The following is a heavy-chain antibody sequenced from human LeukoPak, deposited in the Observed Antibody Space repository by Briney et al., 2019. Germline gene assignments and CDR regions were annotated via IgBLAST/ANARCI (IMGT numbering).Heavy chain of an antibody. CDR2: INPNSGGT. CDR3: ARGTSMVRGVITYYFDY. J-gene: IGHJ4*02. CDR1: GYTFTGYY. Sequence: ASVKVSCKASGYTFTGYYMHWVRQAPGQGLEWMGWINPNSGGTNYAQKFQGRVTMTRDTSISTAYMELSRLRSDDTAVYYCARGTSMVRGVITYYFDYWGQGTLVTVSS. V-gene: IGHV1-2*02. D-gene: IGHD3-10*01.